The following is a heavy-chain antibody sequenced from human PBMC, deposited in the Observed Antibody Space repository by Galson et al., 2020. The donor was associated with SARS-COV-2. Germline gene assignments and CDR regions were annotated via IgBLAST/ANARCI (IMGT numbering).Heavy chain of an antibody. Sequence: SETLSLTCAVYGGSFSGYYWSWIRQPPGKGLEWIGEINHSGSTNYNPSLKSRVTISVDTSKNQFSLKLSSVTAADTAVYYCARESYDILTGYCYGMDVWGQGTTVTVSS. CDR2: INHSGST. D-gene: IGHD3-9*01. CDR3: ARESYDILTGYCYGMDV. V-gene: IGHV4-34*01. CDR1: GGSFSGYY. J-gene: IGHJ6*02.